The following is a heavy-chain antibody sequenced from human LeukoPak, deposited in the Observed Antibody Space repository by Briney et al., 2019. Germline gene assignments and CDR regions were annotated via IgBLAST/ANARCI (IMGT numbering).Heavy chain of an antibody. CDR3: AKGSSSGRPYYFDY. V-gene: IGHV3-48*04. Sequence: GGSLRLSCVASGYTVSAYSLNWVRQAPGKGREWSAYINTGGTITYYADSVQGRFNISRDNSKNMLYLQLNCPRAEDTAVYYCAKGSSSGRPYYFDYWGQGALVTVSS. J-gene: IGHJ4*02. CDR1: GYTVSAYS. CDR2: INTGGTIT. D-gene: IGHD6-19*01.